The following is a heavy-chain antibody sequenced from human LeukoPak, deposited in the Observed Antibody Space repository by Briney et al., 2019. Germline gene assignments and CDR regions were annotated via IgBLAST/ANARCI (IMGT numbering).Heavy chain of an antibody. D-gene: IGHD6-13*01. J-gene: IGHJ5*02. CDR2: IYYSGST. V-gene: IGHV4-59*01. CDR1: GGSISSYY. CDR3: AREAFLGAAAGGGWFDP. Sequence: PSETLSLTCTVSGGSISSYYWSWIRQPPGKGLEWIGYIYYSGSTNYNPSLKSRVTISVDTSKNQFSLKLSSVTAADTAVYYCAREAFLGAAAGGGWFDPWGQGTLVTVSS.